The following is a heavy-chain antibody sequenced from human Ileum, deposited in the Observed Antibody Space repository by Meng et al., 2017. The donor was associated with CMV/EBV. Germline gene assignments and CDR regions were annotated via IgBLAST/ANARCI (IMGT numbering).Heavy chain of an antibody. CDR2: IYSTGST. V-gene: IGHV4-39*07. CDR1: GGSISRSTYY. D-gene: IGHD5-18*01. J-gene: IGHJ4*02. Sequence: QAQLQGSGPGLVQPSDTLPLPCSVSGGSISRSTYYWGWIRQPPGKGLEWIGSIYSTGSTYYNPSLKSRLTISIDTSNNQFSLKLTSMTAADTAVYYCTRGVYSYDASWGQGTLVTVSS. CDR3: TRGVYSYDAS.